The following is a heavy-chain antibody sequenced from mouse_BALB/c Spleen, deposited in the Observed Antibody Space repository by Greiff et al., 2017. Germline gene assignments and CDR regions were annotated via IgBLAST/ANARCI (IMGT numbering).Heavy chain of an antibody. V-gene: IGHV2-6-2*01. CDR1: GFSLTSYG. CDR2: IWSDGST. D-gene: IGHD2-14*01. CDR3: ARQDRYDEGFAY. J-gene: IGHJ3*01. Sequence: VQLQQSGPDLVAPSQSLSITCTVSGFSLTSYGVHWVRQPPGKGLEWLVVIWSDGSTTYNSALKSRLSISKDNSKSQVFLKMNSLQTDDTAMYYCARQDRYDEGFAYWGQGTLVTVSA.